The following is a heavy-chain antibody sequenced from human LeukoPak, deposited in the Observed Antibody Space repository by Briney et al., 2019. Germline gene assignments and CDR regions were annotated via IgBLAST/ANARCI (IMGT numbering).Heavy chain of an antibody. CDR1: GYNFTSYG. D-gene: IGHD5-18*01. CDR2: ISAYIGNT. J-gene: IGHJ4*02. V-gene: IGHV1-18*01. CDR3: ARESEYSFGFDY. Sequence: GESLKISCKGSGYNFTSYGISWVRQAPGQGLEWMGWISAYIGNTNYAQKLQGRVTMTTDTSTSTAYMELRSLRSDDTAVYYCARESEYSFGFDYWGQGTLVTVSS.